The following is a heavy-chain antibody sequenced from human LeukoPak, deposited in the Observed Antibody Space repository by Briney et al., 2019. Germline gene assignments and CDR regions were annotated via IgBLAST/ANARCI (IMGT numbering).Heavy chain of an antibody. Sequence: ASVKVSRKASGYTFTGYYMHWVRRAPGQGLEWMGWINPNSGGTNYAQKFQGRVTMTRDTSISTAYMELSRLRSDDTAVYYCARDLTVTFYYYSYMDVWGKGTTVTVSS. J-gene: IGHJ6*03. CDR2: INPNSGGT. CDR3: ARDLTVTFYYYSYMDV. V-gene: IGHV1-2*02. D-gene: IGHD4-17*01. CDR1: GYTFTGYY.